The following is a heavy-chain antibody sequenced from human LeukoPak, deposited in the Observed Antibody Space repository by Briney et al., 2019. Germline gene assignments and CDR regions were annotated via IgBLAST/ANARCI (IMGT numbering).Heavy chain of an antibody. CDR2: TYYNSKWHN. CDR1: GDSVSSTSVA. V-gene: IGHV6-1*01. CDR3: ARGFGDHGLDY. Sequence: SQTLSLTCAISGDSVSSTSVAWNWIRQSPSRGLEWLGGTYYNSKWHNDYAVSVKSRIAVKTDTSKNQFSLQLSSVTPEDTALYYCARGFGDHGLDYWGQGALVTVSS. J-gene: IGHJ4*02. D-gene: IGHD2-21*02.